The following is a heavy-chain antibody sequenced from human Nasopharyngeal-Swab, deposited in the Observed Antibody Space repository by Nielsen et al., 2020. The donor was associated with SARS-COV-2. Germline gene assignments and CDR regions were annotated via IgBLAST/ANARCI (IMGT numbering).Heavy chain of an antibody. V-gene: IGHV5-51*01. CDR2: IYPADPDS. D-gene: IGHD1-26*01. Sequence: GSLRLSCKGSGYIFTSYWIGWVRQMPGKGLEWMGIIYPADPDSRYSLSFQGQVSISVDKSISTAYLQWNTLKASDTAIYYCVRRAFSASYFYFDYWGPGTLVTVSS. CDR3: VRRAFSASYFYFDY. CDR1: GYIFTSYW. J-gene: IGHJ4*02.